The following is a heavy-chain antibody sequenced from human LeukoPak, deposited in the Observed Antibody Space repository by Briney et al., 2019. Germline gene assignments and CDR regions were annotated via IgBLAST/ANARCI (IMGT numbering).Heavy chain of an antibody. CDR1: GFTFSSYA. D-gene: IGHD1-26*01. V-gene: IGHV3-23*01. Sequence: GGSLRLSCAASGFTFSSYAMSWVRQAPGRGLQWVSSISGSGDSTYFADSVKGRFTISRDNAKNSLYLQMNSLRDEDTAVYYCARDPYSGSYGDYYYYYMDVWGKGTTVTISS. CDR2: ISGSGDST. J-gene: IGHJ6*03. CDR3: ARDPYSGSYGDYYYYYMDV.